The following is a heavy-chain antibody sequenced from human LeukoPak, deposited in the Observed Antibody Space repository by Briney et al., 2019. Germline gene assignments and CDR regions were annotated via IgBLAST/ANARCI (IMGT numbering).Heavy chain of an antibody. D-gene: IGHD3-10*01. CDR2: ISNNAVRT. Sequence: GGSLRLSCEASGFTFSSYAMTWVRQAPGKGLEYVSAISNNAVRTYYANSVKGRFTISRDNSKNTLYLQMGSLRSEDMAVYYCARDLSGGGLDYWGPGTLVTVPS. CDR3: ARDLSGGGLDY. CDR1: GFTFSSYA. V-gene: IGHV3-64*01. J-gene: IGHJ4*02.